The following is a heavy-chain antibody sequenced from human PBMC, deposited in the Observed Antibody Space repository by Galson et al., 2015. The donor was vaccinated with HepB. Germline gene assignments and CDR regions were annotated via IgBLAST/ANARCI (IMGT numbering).Heavy chain of an antibody. CDR3: ARVYRSSGSYYFDY. D-gene: IGHD6-19*01. CDR2: INWNGGST. V-gene: IGHV3-20*01. Sequence: SLRLSCAASGFTFDDYGMSWVRQAPGKGLEWVSGINWNGGSTGYADSVKGRFTISRDNAKNSLYLQMNSLRAEDTALYHCARVYRSSGSYYFDYWGQGTLVTVSS. J-gene: IGHJ4*02. CDR1: GFTFDDYG.